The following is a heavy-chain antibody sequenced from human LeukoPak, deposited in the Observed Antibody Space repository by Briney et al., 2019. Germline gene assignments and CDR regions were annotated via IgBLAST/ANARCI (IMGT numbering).Heavy chain of an antibody. Sequence: WASVKVPCKASGGTFSSYAISWVRQAPGQGLEWMGSITPILGIANYAQKFQGRVTITADKSTSTAYMELSSLRSEDTAVYYCARERGWGNSGYDPGFSYWGQGTLVTVSS. CDR2: ITPILGIA. CDR1: GGTFSSYA. J-gene: IGHJ4*02. V-gene: IGHV1-69*04. D-gene: IGHD5-12*01. CDR3: ARERGWGNSGYDPGFSY.